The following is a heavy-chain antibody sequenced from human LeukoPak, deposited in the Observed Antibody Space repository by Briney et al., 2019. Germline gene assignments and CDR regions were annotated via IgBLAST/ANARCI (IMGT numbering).Heavy chain of an antibody. CDR2: ISSSSSYI. V-gene: IGHV3-21*01. CDR3: ARDPTVTTGY. Sequence: GGSLRLSCAASGFTFSSYSMNWVRQAPGRGLEWVSSISSSSSYIYYADSVKGRFTISRDNAKNSLYLQMNSLRAEDTAVYYCARDPTVTTGYWGQGTLVTVSS. CDR1: GFTFSSYS. J-gene: IGHJ4*02. D-gene: IGHD4-11*01.